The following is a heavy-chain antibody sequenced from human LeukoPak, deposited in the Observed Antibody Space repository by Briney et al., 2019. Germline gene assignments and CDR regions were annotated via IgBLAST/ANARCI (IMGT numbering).Heavy chain of an antibody. CDR1: GGSITGHY. Sequence: PSETLSLTYAVSGGSITGHYWNWIRQTPGMRLEWIGYTSYSRTTIYNSYFKGRATMSIDTSKNQLYLNLTSLTATDTAVYYCAKLGHSDGWYLGAFDIWGQGTTVIVSS. CDR2: TSYSRTT. CDR3: AKLGHSDGWYLGAFDI. D-gene: IGHD6-19*01. J-gene: IGHJ3*02. V-gene: IGHV4-59*08.